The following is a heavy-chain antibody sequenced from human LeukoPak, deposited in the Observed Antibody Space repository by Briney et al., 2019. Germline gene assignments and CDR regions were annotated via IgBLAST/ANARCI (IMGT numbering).Heavy chain of an antibody. D-gene: IGHD7-27*01. V-gene: IGHV4-39*07. Sequence: SETLSLTCTVSRDSISSTIHYWGWIRQPPGKGLEWIGSVYFNGNTYYNPSLKSRVTISVDRSKNQFSLNLNSVTAADTAVYCARYGLLGLSGINAFDIWGQGTMVTVSS. J-gene: IGHJ3*02. CDR3: ARYGLLGLSGINAFDI. CDR2: VYFNGNT. CDR1: RDSISSTIHY.